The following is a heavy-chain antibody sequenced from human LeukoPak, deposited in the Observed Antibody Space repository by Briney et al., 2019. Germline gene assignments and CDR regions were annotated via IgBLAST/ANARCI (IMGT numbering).Heavy chain of an antibody. J-gene: IGHJ4*02. Sequence: GGSLRLSCAASGFTFSSYGMHWVRQAPGKGLEWVAVIWYDGSNKYYADSVKGRFTISRDNSKNTLYLQMNSLRAEDTAVYYRAIGYSSSWYPLYYFDYWGQGTLVTVS. CDR2: IWYDGSNK. D-gene: IGHD6-13*01. CDR3: AIGYSSSWYPLYYFDY. CDR1: GFTFSSYG. V-gene: IGHV3-33*01.